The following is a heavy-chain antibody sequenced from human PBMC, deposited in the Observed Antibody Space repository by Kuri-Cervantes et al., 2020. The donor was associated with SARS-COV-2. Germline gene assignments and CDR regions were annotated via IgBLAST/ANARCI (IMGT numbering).Heavy chain of an antibody. V-gene: IGHV4-61*10. J-gene: IGHJ3*02. Sequence: SETLSLTCTVSGGSISSGSYYWSWIRQPAGKGLEWIGYIYYSGSTNYNPSLKSRVTISVDTSKNQFSLKLSSVTAADTAVYYCARSSGWAAAFDIWGQGTMVTVSS. CDR3: ARSSGWAAAFDI. CDR2: IYYSGST. D-gene: IGHD6-19*01. CDR1: GGSISSGSYY.